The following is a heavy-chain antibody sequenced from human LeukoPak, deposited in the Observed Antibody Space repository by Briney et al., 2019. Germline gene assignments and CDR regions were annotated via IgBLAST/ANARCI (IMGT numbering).Heavy chain of an antibody. CDR1: GYSFTSYW. Sequence: GESLKISCKGSGYSFTSYWIGWVRQLPGRGLEWMGIIHPGDSDTRYSPSFQGQVTISVDKSINTAYLQWSSLKASDTAIYYCARLPHYYMDVWGKGTTVTVSS. CDR3: ARLPHYYMDV. CDR2: IHPGDSDT. V-gene: IGHV5-51*01. J-gene: IGHJ6*03.